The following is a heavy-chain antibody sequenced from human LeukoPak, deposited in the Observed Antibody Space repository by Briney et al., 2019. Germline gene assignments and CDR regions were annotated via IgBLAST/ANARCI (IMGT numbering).Heavy chain of an antibody. CDR3: AKDLFQYYDILTGYYDVTRRGYGIDV. Sequence: QAGGSLRLSCAASGFTFSSYAMSWVRQAPGKGLEWGSAISGSGGSTYYADSVKGGFTISRDNSKNTLYLQMNSPRAEDTAVYYCAKDLFQYYDILTGYYDVTRRGYGIDVWGQGTTVTVSS. CDR2: ISGSGGST. D-gene: IGHD3-9*01. J-gene: IGHJ6*02. V-gene: IGHV3-23*01. CDR1: GFTFSSYA.